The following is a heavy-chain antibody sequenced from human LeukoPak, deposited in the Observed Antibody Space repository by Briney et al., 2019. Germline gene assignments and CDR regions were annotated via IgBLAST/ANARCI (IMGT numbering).Heavy chain of an antibody. V-gene: IGHV3-74*01. D-gene: IGHD3-22*01. CDR2: INSDGNSR. J-gene: IGHJ4*02. CDR3: VRDMGYYDKV. CDR1: GFTFSTFW. Sequence: GGSLRLSCAASGFTFSTFWMHWVRQAPGKGLVWVSRINSDGNSRNYADSVKGRFTISRDNAKNTLYLQMNSLRAEDTAVYYCVRDMGYYDKVWGQGTLVTVSS.